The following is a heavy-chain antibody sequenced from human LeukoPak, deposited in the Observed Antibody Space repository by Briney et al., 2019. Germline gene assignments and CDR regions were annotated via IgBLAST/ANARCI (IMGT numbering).Heavy chain of an antibody. CDR1: GYTFTGYY. J-gene: IGHJ4*02. Sequence: ASVKVSCKASGYTFTGYYMHWVRQAPGQGLEWMGWINPNSGGTNYAQKFQGRVTMTRDTSISTAYMELSRLRSDDTAVYYCARDLEYSSGWYWVDYWGQGTLVTVSS. CDR2: INPNSGGT. CDR3: ARDLEYSSGWYWVDY. V-gene: IGHV1-2*02. D-gene: IGHD6-19*01.